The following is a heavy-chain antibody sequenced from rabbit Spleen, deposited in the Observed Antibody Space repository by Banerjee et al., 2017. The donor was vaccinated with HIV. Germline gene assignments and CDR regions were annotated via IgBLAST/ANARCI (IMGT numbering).Heavy chain of an antibody. CDR1: GFSFSSYYY. CDR3: ARPYSGNTDYFLL. V-gene: IGHV1S45*01. Sequence: QELLVESGGGLVQPEGSLTLTCTASGFSFSSYYYMCWVRQAPGKGLEWIGIVAAGSGSTYYANWAKGRFTISKTSSTTVTLQMTSLTAADTATYFCARPYSGNTDYFLLWGQGTLVTVS. J-gene: IGHJ4*01. D-gene: IGHD1-1*01. CDR2: IVAAGSGST.